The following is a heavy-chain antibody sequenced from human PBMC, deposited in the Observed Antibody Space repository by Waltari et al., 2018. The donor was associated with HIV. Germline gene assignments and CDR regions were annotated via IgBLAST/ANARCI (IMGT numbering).Heavy chain of an antibody. CDR1: GFTFTSSA. J-gene: IGHJ6*02. CDR3: AADPIMTVGAKGYYYYGMDV. D-gene: IGHD1-26*01. CDR2: IVVGSGNT. Sequence: QMQLVQSGPEVKKPGTSVKVSCTASGFTFTSSAVQWGRQARGQRLEWIGWIVVGSGNTNYAQKFQERVTITRDMSTSTAYMELSSLRSEDTAVYYCAADPIMTVGAKGYYYYGMDVWGQGTTVTVSS. V-gene: IGHV1-58*01.